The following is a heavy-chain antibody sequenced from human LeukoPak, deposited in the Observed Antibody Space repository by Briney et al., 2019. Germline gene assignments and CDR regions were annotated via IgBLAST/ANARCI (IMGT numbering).Heavy chain of an antibody. CDR2: ISSSGSTI. J-gene: IGHJ4*02. D-gene: IGHD5-18*01. CDR3: ATVAMVDL. Sequence: PGGSLRLSCAASGFTFSSYEMNWVRQAPGKGLEWVSYISSSGSTIYYADSVKGRFTISRDNSKNTLYLQMNSLRAEDTAVYYCATVAMVDLWGQGTLVTVSS. V-gene: IGHV3-48*03. CDR1: GFTFSSYE.